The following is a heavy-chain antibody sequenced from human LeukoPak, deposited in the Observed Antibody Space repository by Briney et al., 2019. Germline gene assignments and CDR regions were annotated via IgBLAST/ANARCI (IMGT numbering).Heavy chain of an antibody. Sequence: GGSLRLSCAASGFIFSDFYMTWIRQAPGKGLEWVANIKQDGSEKYYVDSVKGRFTISRDNAKNSLYLQMNSLRAEDTAVYYCARDFVRGSGSPPYYYYYMDVWGKGTTVTVSS. D-gene: IGHD3-10*01. CDR3: ARDFVRGSGSPPYYYYYMDV. J-gene: IGHJ6*03. CDR1: GFIFSDFY. CDR2: IKQDGSEK. V-gene: IGHV3-7*01.